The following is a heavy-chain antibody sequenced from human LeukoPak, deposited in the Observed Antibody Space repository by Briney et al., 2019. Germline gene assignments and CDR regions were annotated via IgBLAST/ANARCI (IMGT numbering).Heavy chain of an antibody. V-gene: IGHV1-8*01. Sequence: ASVKVSCKASGYTFTSYDINWVRQATGQGLEWMGWMNPNSGNTGYAQKFQGRVTMTRNTSISTAYMELSSLRSEDTAVYYCAREGVSWYSYGMDVRGQGTTVTVSS. CDR3: AREGVSWYSYGMDV. J-gene: IGHJ6*02. D-gene: IGHD6-13*01. CDR1: GYTFTSYD. CDR2: MNPNSGNT.